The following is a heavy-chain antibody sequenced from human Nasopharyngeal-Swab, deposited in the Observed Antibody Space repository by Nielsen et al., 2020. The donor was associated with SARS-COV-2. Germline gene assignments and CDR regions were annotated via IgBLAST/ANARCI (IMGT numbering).Heavy chain of an antibody. D-gene: IGHD3-10*01. CDR2: IIPIFGTA. J-gene: IGHJ6*02. CDR1: GGTFSSYA. V-gene: IGHV1-69*13. CDR3: ARDPEPSEYGSGSYRRYGMDV. Sequence: SVKVSCKASGGTFSSYAISWVRQAPGQGLEWMGGIIPIFGTANYAQKFQGRVTITADESTSTAYMELGSLRSEDTAVYYCARDPEPSEYGSGSYRRYGMDVWGQGTTVTVSS.